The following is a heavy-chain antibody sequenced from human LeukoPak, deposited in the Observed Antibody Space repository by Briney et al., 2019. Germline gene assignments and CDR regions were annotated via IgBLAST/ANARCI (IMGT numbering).Heavy chain of an antibody. CDR2: IYHSGST. D-gene: IGHD4-11*01. J-gene: IGHJ2*01. Sequence: SGTLSLTCAVSGGSISSGGYSWSWLRQPPGKGLEWIGYIYHSGSTYYNPSLKSRVTISVDRSKNQFPLKLSSVTAADTAVYYCARGRYSNYTYWYFDLWGRGTLVTVSS. CDR1: GGSISSGGYS. CDR3: ARGRYSNYTYWYFDL. V-gene: IGHV4-30-2*01.